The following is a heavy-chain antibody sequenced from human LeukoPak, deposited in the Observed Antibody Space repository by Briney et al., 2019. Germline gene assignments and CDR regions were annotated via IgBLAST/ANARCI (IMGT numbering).Heavy chain of an antibody. CDR1: GGSISSSSYY. CDR3: ARHSLYYDYVWGSYRQRSPTLDY. Sequence: KPSETLSLTCTVSGGSISSSSYYWGWIRQPPGKGLEWIGSIYYSGSTYYNPSPKSRVTISVDTSKNQFSLKLSSVTAADTAVYYCARHSLYYDYVWGSYRQRSPTLDYWGQGTLVTVSS. D-gene: IGHD3-16*02. CDR2: IYYSGST. V-gene: IGHV4-39*01. J-gene: IGHJ4*02.